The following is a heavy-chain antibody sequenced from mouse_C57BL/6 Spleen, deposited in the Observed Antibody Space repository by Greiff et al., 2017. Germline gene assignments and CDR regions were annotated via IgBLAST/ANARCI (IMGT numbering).Heavy chain of an antibody. CDR3: AREAPLTTVPDY. V-gene: IGHV5-4*01. J-gene: IGHJ2*01. CDR2: ISDGGSYT. D-gene: IGHD1-1*01. Sequence: EVQGVESGGGLVKPGGSLKLSCAASGFTFSSYAMSWVRQTPEKRLEWVATISDGGSYTYYPDNVKGRFTISRDNAKNNLYLQMSHLKSEDTAMYYCAREAPLTTVPDYWGQGTTLTVSS. CDR1: GFTFSSYA.